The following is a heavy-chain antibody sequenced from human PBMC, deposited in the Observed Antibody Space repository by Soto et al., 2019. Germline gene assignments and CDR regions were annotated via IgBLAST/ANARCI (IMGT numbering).Heavy chain of an antibody. D-gene: IGHD2-8*01. J-gene: IGHJ4*02. CDR3: AKGAVLMVYARPDY. Sequence: QVQLVESGGGVVQPGRSLTLSCAASGFTFSSYGMHWVRQAPGKGLEWVAVISYDGSNKYYADSVKGRFTISRDNSKNTLYLQMNSVRAEDTAVYCGAKGAVLMVYARPDYWGQGTLVTVSS. V-gene: IGHV3-30*18. CDR2: ISYDGSNK. CDR1: GFTFSSYG.